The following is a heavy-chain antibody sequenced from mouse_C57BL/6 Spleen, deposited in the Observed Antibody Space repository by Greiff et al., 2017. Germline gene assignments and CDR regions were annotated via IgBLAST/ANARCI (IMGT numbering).Heavy chain of an antibody. CDR3: ARADYYGSSPAWFAY. CDR1: GFTFSDYY. D-gene: IGHD1-1*01. J-gene: IGHJ3*01. Sequence: DVKLVESEGGLVQPGSSMKLSCTASGFTFSDYYMAWVRQVPEKGLEWVANINYDGSSTYYLDSLKSRFIISRDNAKNILYLQMSSLKSEDTATYYCARADYYGSSPAWFAYWGQGTLVTVSA. CDR2: INYDGSST. V-gene: IGHV5-16*01.